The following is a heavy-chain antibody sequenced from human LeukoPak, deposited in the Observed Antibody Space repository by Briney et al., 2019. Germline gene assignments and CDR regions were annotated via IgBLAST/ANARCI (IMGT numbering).Heavy chain of an antibody. CDR3: ARGLYYMDV. V-gene: IGHV3-30*01. J-gene: IGHJ6*03. Sequence: GGSLRLSCAASGFTFSTYAIHWVRQAPGKGLKWVALISYDGSNKYYADSVKGRFTLSRDNSKSTVFLQMNSLRAEDTAVCYCARGLYYMDVWGKGTTVTVSS. D-gene: IGHD3-16*01. CDR2: ISYDGSNK. CDR1: GFTFSTYA.